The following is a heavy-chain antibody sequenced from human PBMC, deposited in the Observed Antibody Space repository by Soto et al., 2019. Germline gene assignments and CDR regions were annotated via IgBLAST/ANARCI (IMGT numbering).Heavy chain of an antibody. CDR3: ASYFPDFWSGYYSHYDAFDI. CDR1: GYTFTSYD. CDR2: MNPNSGNT. V-gene: IGHV1-8*01. D-gene: IGHD3-3*01. Sequence: QVQLVQSGAEVKKPGASVKVSCKASGYTFTSYDINWVRQATGQGLEWMGWMNPNSGNTGYAQKFQGRVTMTRNTSISTAYMELSSLRSEDTAVYYCASYFPDFWSGYYSHYDAFDIWGQGTMVTVSS. J-gene: IGHJ3*02.